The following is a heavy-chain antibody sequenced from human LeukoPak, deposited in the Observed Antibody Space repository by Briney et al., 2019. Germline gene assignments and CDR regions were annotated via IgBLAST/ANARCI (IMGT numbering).Heavy chain of an antibody. CDR2: IYYSG. CDR1: GASISSGDYY. J-gene: IGHJ4*02. V-gene: IGHV4-39*01. D-gene: IGHD3-3*01. Sequence: PSQTLSLTCTVSGASISSGDYYWGWIRQPPGKGLEWIGSIYYSGPSLKSRVTISVDTSKNQFSLKLSSVTAADTAVYYCARLTYYDFWSGYYSYYFDYWGQGTLVTVSS. CDR3: ARLTYYDFWSGYYSYYFDY.